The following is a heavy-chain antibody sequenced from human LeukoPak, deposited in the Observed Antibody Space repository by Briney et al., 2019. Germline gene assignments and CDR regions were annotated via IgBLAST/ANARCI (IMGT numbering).Heavy chain of an antibody. Sequence: SETPSLTCTVSGGSISSYYWSWIRQPPGKGLEWIGYIYYSGSTNYNPSLKSRVTISVDTSKNQFSLKLSSVTAADTAVYYCAGHRGPVVGLFDYWGQGTLVTVSS. D-gene: IGHD2-2*01. V-gene: IGHV4-59*01. J-gene: IGHJ4*02. CDR3: AGHRGPVVGLFDY. CDR1: GGSISSYY. CDR2: IYYSGST.